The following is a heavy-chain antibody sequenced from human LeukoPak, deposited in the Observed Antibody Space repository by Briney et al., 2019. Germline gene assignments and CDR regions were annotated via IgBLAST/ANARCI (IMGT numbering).Heavy chain of an antibody. V-gene: IGHV4-59*08. D-gene: IGHD6-13*01. CDR1: GGSITNYY. CDR2: IFYTGST. CDR3: ARHTYSSAWYWFDP. Sequence: SETLSLTCTVSGGSITNYYWSWIRQPPGKGLEWIGFIFYTGSTNYNPSLKSRVTISVDTSKNQFSLRLSSVTAADTAVYYCARHTYSSAWYWFDPWGQGTLVTVSS. J-gene: IGHJ5*02.